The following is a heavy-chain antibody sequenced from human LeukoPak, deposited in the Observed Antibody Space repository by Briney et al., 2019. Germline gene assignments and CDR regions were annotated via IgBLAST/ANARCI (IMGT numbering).Heavy chain of an antibody. CDR1: GGSFSGYY. Sequence: PSETLSLTCAVYGGSFSGYYWSWIRQPPGKGLEWIGEINHSGSTNYNPSLKSRLTISVDTSKNQFSLKLSSVTAADTAIYYCARRYCSDGSCYWFDPWGQETLVTVSS. CDR3: ARRYCSDGSCYWFDP. D-gene: IGHD2-15*01. CDR2: INHSGST. V-gene: IGHV4-34*01. J-gene: IGHJ5*02.